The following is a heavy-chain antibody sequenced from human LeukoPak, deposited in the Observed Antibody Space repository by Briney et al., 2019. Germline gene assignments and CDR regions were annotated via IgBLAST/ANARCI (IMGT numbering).Heavy chain of an antibody. CDR2: IRWDSGTI. J-gene: IGHJ4*02. D-gene: IGHD3-22*01. CDR3: ARRGYSDSSGYDY. V-gene: IGHV3-9*01. Sequence: GGSLRLSCAASRFTFDDYAMHWVRQAPGKGLEWVSGIRWDSGTIGYADSVKGRFTISRDNAKNSLYLQINSLRAEDTAIYYCARRGYSDSSGYDYWGQGTLVTVSS. CDR1: RFTFDDYA.